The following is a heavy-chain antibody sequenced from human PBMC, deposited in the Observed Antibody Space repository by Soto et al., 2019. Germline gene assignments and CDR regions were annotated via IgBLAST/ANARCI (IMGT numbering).Heavy chain of an antibody. J-gene: IGHJ4*02. Sequence: PSETLSLTCTVSGGSISSGGYYWSWIRQHPGKGLEWIGYIYYSGSTYYNPSLKSRVTISVDTSKNQFSLKLSSVTAADTAVYYCGRFFVGVPAADEGAFFDFGAKETLAPFS. D-gene: IGHD3-16*01. V-gene: IGHV4-31*03. CDR2: IYYSGST. CDR3: GRFFVGVPAADEGAFFDF. CDR1: GGSISSGGYY.